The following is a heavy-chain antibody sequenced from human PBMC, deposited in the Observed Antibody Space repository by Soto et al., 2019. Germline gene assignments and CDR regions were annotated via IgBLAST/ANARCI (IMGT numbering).Heavy chain of an antibody. D-gene: IGHD6-13*01. CDR1: GYSFTIYF. Sequence: PGEAQNISYNGSGYSFTIYFISWVRQMTGKGLEWMGRIDPSDSYTNYSPSFQGHVTISADKSISTAYLQWSSLKASDTAMYYCARLQGVSRLAAALWMNGMDVWGQGTKVTVSS. J-gene: IGHJ6*02. V-gene: IGHV5-10-1*01. CDR2: IDPSDSYT. CDR3: ARLQGVSRLAAALWMNGMDV.